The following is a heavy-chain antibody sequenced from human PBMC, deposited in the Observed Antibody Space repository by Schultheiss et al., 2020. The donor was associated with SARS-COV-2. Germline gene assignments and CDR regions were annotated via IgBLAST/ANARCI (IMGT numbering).Heavy chain of an antibody. V-gene: IGHV3-30*01. CDR3: AREGDCSSTSCYIYAGFDY. CDR2: ISSDGSNK. D-gene: IGHD2-2*02. CDR1: GFTFSNYG. Sequence: GGSLRLSCAASGFTFSNYGIHWVRQAPGKGLERVAGISSDGSNKYYADSVKGRFTISRDNSKNTQYLQMNSLRAEDTAVYYCAREGDCSSTSCYIYAGFDYWGQGTLVTVSS. J-gene: IGHJ4*02.